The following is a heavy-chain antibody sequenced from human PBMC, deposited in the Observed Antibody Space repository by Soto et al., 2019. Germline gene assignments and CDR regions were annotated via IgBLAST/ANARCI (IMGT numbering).Heavy chain of an antibody. CDR1: GFSFSSYW. CDR3: ARDVSPGCISTLYLDAFDI. V-gene: IGHV3-7*04. Sequence: EEQLVESGGGLVQPGGSLRLSCAASGFSFSSYWMTWVRQAPGKGLEWVANIKRDGSGVTYLDSVGGRLTVTRDNVRNSLYLQMDSLRAEDTAVYYCARDVSPGCISTLYLDAFDIWGQGTMVTVSS. D-gene: IGHD2-8*01. CDR2: IKRDGSGV. J-gene: IGHJ3*02.